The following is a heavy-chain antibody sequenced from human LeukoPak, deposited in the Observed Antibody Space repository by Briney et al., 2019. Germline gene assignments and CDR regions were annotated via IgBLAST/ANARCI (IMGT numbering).Heavy chain of an antibody. D-gene: IGHD3-16*01. Sequence: GGSLRLSCTVSGLSFGDYGMSWVRQAPGKGLEWVSFIQSKTYGEGTMYAASVRGRFTISRDNAKNSLYLQMNSLRAEDTAVYYCAREITFGGVIDYWGQGTLVTVSS. J-gene: IGHJ4*02. CDR1: GLSFGDYG. CDR2: IQSKTYGEGT. CDR3: AREITFGGVIDY. V-gene: IGHV3-49*04.